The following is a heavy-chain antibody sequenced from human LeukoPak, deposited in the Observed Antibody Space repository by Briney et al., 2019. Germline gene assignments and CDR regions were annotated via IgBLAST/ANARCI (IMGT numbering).Heavy chain of an antibody. Sequence: GASVKVSCKASGYTFTSYGISWVRQAPGQGLEWMGWISAYNGNTNYAQKFQGRVTMTRDTSTSTVYMELSSLRSEDTAVYYCARGREVTTWGGYFDYWGQGTLVTVSS. V-gene: IGHV1-18*01. D-gene: IGHD4-11*01. CDR3: ARGREVTTWGGYFDY. CDR1: GYTFTSYG. CDR2: ISAYNGNT. J-gene: IGHJ4*02.